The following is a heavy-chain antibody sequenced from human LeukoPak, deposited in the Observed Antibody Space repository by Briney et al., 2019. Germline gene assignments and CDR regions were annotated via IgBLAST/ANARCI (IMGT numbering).Heavy chain of an antibody. D-gene: IGHD6-13*01. J-gene: IGHJ6*03. V-gene: IGHV4-59*01. Sequence: SETLSLTXTVSGGSISSYYWSWIRQPPGKGLEWIGYIYYSGSTNYNPSLKSRVTISVDTSKNQFSLKLSSVTAADTAVYYCARGEAAAGTYYYYYMDVWGKGTTVTVSS. CDR2: IYYSGST. CDR1: GGSISSYY. CDR3: ARGEAAAGTYYYYYMDV.